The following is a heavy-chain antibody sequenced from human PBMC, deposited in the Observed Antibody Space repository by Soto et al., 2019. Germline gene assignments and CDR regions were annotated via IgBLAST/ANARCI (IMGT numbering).Heavy chain of an antibody. CDR2: IYHSGST. Sequence: TSETLSLTCAVSGGSISSGGYSWSWIRQPPGKGLEWIGYIYHSGSTYYNPSLKSRVTISVDRSKNQFSLKLSSVTAADTAVYYCARSIDTAMELDYWGQGTLVTVS. CDR3: ARSIDTAMELDY. J-gene: IGHJ4*02. V-gene: IGHV4-30-2*01. CDR1: GGSISSGGYS. D-gene: IGHD5-18*01.